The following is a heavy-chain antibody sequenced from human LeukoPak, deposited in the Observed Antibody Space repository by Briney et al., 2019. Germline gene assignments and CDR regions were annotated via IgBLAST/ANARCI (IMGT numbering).Heavy chain of an antibody. Sequence: SETLSLTCTVSGGSISSSSYYWGWIRQPPGKGLEWIGSIYYSGSTYYNPSLESRVIVSLDMSKNQFSLKLTSVTAADTAVFYCARLIARPLDAFDIWGQGTMVTVSS. CDR2: IYYSGST. CDR3: ARLIARPLDAFDI. D-gene: IGHD6-6*01. V-gene: IGHV4-39*01. J-gene: IGHJ3*02. CDR1: GGSISSSSYY.